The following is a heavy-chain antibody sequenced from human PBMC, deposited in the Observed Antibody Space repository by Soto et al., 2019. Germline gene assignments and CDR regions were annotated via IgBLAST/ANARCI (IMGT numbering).Heavy chain of an antibody. J-gene: IGHJ5*02. D-gene: IGHD6-13*01. V-gene: IGHV1-46*01. CDR1: GYTFTSYY. CDR3: ARDPIAAAGHYNWFDP. Sequence: ASVKVSCKASGYTFTSYYMHWVRQAPGQGLEWMGIINPSGGSTSYAQKFQGRVTMTRDTSTSTVYMELSSLRSEDTAVYYCARDPIAAAGHYNWFDPWGQGTLVTVSS. CDR2: INPSGGST.